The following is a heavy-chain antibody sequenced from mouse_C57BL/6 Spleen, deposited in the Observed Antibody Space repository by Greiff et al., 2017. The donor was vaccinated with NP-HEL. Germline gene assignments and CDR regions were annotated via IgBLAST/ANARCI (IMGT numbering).Heavy chain of an antibody. J-gene: IGHJ3*01. CDR1: GYTFTSYW. Sequence: VQLQQPGAELVKPGASVKLSCKASGYTFTSYWMHWVKQRPGQGLEWIGMIHPNSGSTNYNEKFKSKATLTVDKSSSTAYMQLSSLTSADSAVYYCARSLLAYYSNPWFAYWGQGTLVTVSA. D-gene: IGHD2-5*01. CDR3: ARSLLAYYSNPWFAY. CDR2: IHPNSGST. V-gene: IGHV1-64*01.